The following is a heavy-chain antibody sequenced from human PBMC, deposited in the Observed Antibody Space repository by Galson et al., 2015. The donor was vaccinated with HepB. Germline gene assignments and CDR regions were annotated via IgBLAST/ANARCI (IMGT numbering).Heavy chain of an antibody. D-gene: IGHD2-15*01. V-gene: IGHV3-23*01. CDR2: ISGSGGST. CDR3: AQTPRAKTYNWFDP. J-gene: IGHJ5*02. CDR1: GFTFSSYA. Sequence: SLRLSCAASGFTFSSYAMSWVRQAPGKGLEWVSAISGSGGSTYYADSVKGRFTISRDNSKNTLYLQMNSLRAEDTAVYYCAQTPRAKTYNWFDPGAREPWSPSPQ.